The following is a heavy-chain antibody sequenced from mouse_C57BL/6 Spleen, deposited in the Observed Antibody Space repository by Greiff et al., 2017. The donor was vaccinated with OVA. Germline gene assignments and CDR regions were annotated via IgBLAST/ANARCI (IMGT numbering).Heavy chain of an antibody. V-gene: IGHV5-17*01. CDR3: ARAGTLFAY. Sequence: EVKVVESGGGLVKPGGSLKLSCAASGFTFSDYGMHWVRKAPEKGLEWVAYISSGSSTIYYADTVKGRFTISRDNAKNTLFLHMTSLRSEDTAMYYCARAGTLFAYWGQGTLVTVSA. CDR1: GFTFSDYG. D-gene: IGHD4-1*01. CDR2: ISSGSSTI. J-gene: IGHJ3*01.